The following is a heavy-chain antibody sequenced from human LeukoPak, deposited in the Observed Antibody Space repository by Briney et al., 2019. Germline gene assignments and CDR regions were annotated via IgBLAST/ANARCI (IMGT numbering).Heavy chain of an antibody. CDR2: ISGSGNII. CDR1: GFTFSDYE. Sequence: GGSLRLSCAASGFTFSDYEMRWVRQAPGKGLGWVSYISGSGNIIYYADSVKGRFTISRDNPKNSLYLQMNSLRAEDTAVYYCARGPHYGDSKRYYYYMDVWGKGTTVTVSS. V-gene: IGHV3-48*03. D-gene: IGHD4-17*01. CDR3: ARGPHYGDSKRYYYYMDV. J-gene: IGHJ6*03.